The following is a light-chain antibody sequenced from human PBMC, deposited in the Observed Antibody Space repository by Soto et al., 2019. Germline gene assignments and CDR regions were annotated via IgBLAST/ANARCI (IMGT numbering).Light chain of an antibody. CDR2: NNN. Sequence: VTQPPSVSGAPGQRVTISCTGSSSNIGAGYDVHWYQQLPGTAPKLLIYNNNNRPSGVPDRFSGSKSGTSASLAITGLQAEDEADYYCQSYDSSLSGYVFGTGTKVTVL. V-gene: IGLV1-40*02. J-gene: IGLJ1*01. CDR1: SSNIGAGYD. CDR3: QSYDSSLSGYV.